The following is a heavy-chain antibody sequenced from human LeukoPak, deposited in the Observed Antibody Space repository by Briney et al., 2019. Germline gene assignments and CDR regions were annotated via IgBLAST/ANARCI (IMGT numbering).Heavy chain of an antibody. CDR1: GFTFSSYE. Sequence: GGSLRLSCAASGFTFSSYEMNWVRQAPGKGLEWVSYISSSGSTIYYADSVKGRFTISRDNAKNSLYLQMNSLRAEDTAVYYCASFYSSSWKENFDYWGQGTLVTVSS. J-gene: IGHJ4*02. CDR2: ISSSGSTI. V-gene: IGHV3-48*03. D-gene: IGHD6-13*01. CDR3: ASFYSSSWKENFDY.